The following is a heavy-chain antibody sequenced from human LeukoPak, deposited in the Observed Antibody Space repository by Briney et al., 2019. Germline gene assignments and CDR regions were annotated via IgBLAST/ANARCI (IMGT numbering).Heavy chain of an antibody. D-gene: IGHD3-16*01. CDR2: IFLGGNT. V-gene: IGHV4-39*01. Sequence: SQTLSLTWPVSGDSITRSAFYWGWIRPAPGKGLEWIGNIFLGGNTHYNPSLKSRVSISVDRSKNQVSLNQSSVTAADTALYYCAKQGRQSPFGGVAAIAPFDIWGQGTMVTVSS. CDR3: AKQGRQSPFGGVAAIAPFDI. J-gene: IGHJ3*02. CDR1: GDSITRSAFY.